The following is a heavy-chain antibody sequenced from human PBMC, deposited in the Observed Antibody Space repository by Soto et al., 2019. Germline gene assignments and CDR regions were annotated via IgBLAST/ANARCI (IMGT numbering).Heavy chain of an antibody. D-gene: IGHD2-2*01. CDR1: GGSIISGDPS. CDR2: IYYSGST. V-gene: IGHV4-31*03. Sequence: QVQLQESGPGLVKPSQALSLTCTVSGGSIISGDPSWRWIRQHPGKGLEWIGYIYYSGSTYYNPSLKSRVTISLDTSKNQFSLNLTSVTAADTAVYYCARYVPPDFDYWGQGTLVTVSS. CDR3: ARYVPPDFDY. J-gene: IGHJ4*02.